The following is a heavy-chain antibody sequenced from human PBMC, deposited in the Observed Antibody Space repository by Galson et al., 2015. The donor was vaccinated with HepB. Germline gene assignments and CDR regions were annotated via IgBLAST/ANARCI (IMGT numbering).Heavy chain of an antibody. CDR2: ISSSSSYI. Sequence: SLRLSCAASGFTFSSYSMNWVRQAPGKGLEWVSSISSSSSYIYYADSVKGRFTISRDNAKNSLYLQMNSLRAEDTAVYYCARPYCSSTSCYLYYYYYMDVWGKGTTVTVSS. CDR3: ARPYCSSTSCYLYYYYYMDV. J-gene: IGHJ6*03. D-gene: IGHD2-2*01. CDR1: GFTFSSYS. V-gene: IGHV3-21*01.